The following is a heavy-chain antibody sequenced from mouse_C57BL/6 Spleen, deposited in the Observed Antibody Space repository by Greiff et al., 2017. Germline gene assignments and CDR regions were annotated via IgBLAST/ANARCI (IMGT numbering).Heavy chain of an antibody. J-gene: IGHJ1*03. CDR1: GFTFSDYY. CDR2: ISNGGGST. Sequence: EVHLVESGGGLVQPGGSLKLSCAASGFTFSDYYMYWVRPTPEKRLEWVAYISNGGGSTYYPDTVKGRFTISRDNAKNTLYLQMSRLKSEDTAMYYGARRWDVWGTGTTVTVSS. V-gene: IGHV5-12*01. D-gene: IGHD1-1*02. CDR3: ARRWDV.